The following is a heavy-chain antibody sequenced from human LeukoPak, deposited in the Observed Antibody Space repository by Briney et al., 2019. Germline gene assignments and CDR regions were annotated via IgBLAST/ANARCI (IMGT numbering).Heavy chain of an antibody. CDR1: GGSISSYY. CDR3: ARDPVGQPYWFFDL. CDR2: IYYSGST. V-gene: IGHV4-59*01. J-gene: IGHJ2*01. Sequence: SETLSLTCTVSGGSISSYYWSWIRQPPGKGLEWIGYIYYSGSTNYNPSLKSRVTISVDTSKNQFSLKLSSVTAADTAVYYCARDPVGQPYWFFDLWGRGTLVTVSS. D-gene: IGHD3/OR15-3a*01.